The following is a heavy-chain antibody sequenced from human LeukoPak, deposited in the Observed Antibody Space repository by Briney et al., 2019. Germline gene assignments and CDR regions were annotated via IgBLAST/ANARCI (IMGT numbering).Heavy chain of an antibody. D-gene: IGHD3-10*01. CDR1: GYTFTGYY. V-gene: IGHV1-2*02. CDR3: ARDRPLITMVRGVTFDY. Sequence: GASVKVSCMASGYTFTGYYMHWVRQAPGQGLDWMGWINPNSGGTNYAQKFQGRVTMTRDTSISTAYMKLSRLRSDDTAVYYCARDRPLITMVRGVTFDYWGQGTLVTVSS. CDR2: INPNSGGT. J-gene: IGHJ4*02.